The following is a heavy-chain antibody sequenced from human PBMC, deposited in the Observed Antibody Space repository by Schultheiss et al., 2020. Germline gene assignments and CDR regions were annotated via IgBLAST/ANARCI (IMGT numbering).Heavy chain of an antibody. CDR2: IYYSGST. CDR3: ARSLAPDDYGGFFDY. Sequence: SQTLSLTCTVSGGSISSYYWSWIRQPPGKGLEWIGYIYYSGSTNYNPSLKSRVTISVDTSKNQFSLKLSSVTAADTAVYYCARSLAPDDYGGFFDYWGQGTLVTVSS. CDR1: GGSISSYY. J-gene: IGHJ4*02. D-gene: IGHD4-23*01. V-gene: IGHV4-59*08.